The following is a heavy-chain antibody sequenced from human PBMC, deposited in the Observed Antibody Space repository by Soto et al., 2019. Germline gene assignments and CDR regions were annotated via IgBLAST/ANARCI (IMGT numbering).Heavy chain of an antibody. Sequence: SETLSLTCTVSGGSISSGGYYWSWIRQHPGKGLEWIGYIYYSGSTYYNPSLKSRVTISVDTSKNQFSLKLSSVTAADTAVYYCARADDSSGYPWFDXWGQGTLVTVSS. CDR1: GGSISSGGYY. V-gene: IGHV4-31*03. J-gene: IGHJ5*02. D-gene: IGHD3-22*01. CDR2: IYYSGST. CDR3: ARADDSSGYPWFDX.